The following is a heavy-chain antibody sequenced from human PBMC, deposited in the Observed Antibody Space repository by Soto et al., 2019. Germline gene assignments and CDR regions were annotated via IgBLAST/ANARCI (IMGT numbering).Heavy chain of an antibody. J-gene: IGHJ5*02. V-gene: IGHV4-30-2*01. CDR1: GGSMSSGGYF. CDR3: ARGLGP. CDR2: IYHSGST. Sequence: QLQLQESGSGLVKPSQTLSLTCAVSGGSMSSGGYFWSWIRQPPGKGLEWIGYIYHSGSTYYNPSLKSRVTISVDRSKNQFSLKLRSVTAADTAVYYCARGLGPWGQGTLVTVSS. D-gene: IGHD3-10*01.